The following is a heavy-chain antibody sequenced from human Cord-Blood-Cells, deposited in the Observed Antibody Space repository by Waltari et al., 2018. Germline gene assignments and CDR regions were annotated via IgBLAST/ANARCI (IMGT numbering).Heavy chain of an antibody. D-gene: IGHD2-15*01. CDR2: ISAYNGNT. J-gene: IGHJ5*02. V-gene: IGHV1-18*01. CDR3: ARDLGGCSGGSCYSENWFDP. CDR1: VYTFTRSV. Sequence: QVQLVQSGAEVRKPAASVTVSCKASVYTFTRSVIRWVRQAHGQGLAWMGWISAYNGNTNYAQKLQGRVTMTTDTSTSTAYMELRSLRSDDTAVYYCARDLGGCSGGSCYSENWFDPWGQGTLVTVSS.